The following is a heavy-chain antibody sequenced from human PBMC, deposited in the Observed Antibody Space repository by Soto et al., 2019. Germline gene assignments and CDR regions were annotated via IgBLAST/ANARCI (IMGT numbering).Heavy chain of an antibody. CDR1: GFTFSSYW. Sequence: PGGSLRLSCAASGFTFSSYWMHWVRQAPGKGLVWVSRINSDGSSTSYADSVKGRFTISRDNAKNTLYLQMNSLRAEGTAVYYCAGRPGNSSDDYWGQGTLVTVSS. J-gene: IGHJ4*02. CDR2: INSDGSST. CDR3: AGRPGNSSDDY. V-gene: IGHV3-74*01. D-gene: IGHD5-18*01.